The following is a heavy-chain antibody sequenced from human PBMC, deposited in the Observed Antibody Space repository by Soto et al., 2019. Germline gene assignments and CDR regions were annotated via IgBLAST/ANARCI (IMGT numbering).Heavy chain of an antibody. CDR3: ARSRCSGGSCYLGAFDI. J-gene: IGHJ3*02. CDR2: ISPSGGAT. D-gene: IGHD2-15*01. V-gene: IGHV1-46*01. CDR1: GYTFINFF. Sequence: ASVKVSCKVSGYTFINFFIHWVRQAPGQGLEWVGIISPSGGATTYPQKFQGRVTMTRDTSTSTVYMDVSSLRFDDTAVYYCARSRCSGGSCYLGAFDIWGQGTMVTVSS.